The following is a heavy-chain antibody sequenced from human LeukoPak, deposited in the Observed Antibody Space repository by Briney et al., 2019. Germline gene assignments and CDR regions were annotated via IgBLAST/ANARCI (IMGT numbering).Heavy chain of an antibody. D-gene: IGHD6-19*01. Sequence: GGSLRLSCAASGFTLSSYSMNWVRQAPGKGLEWVSSISSSSTYIYYADSVKGRFTISRDNAKNSLYLQMNSLRAEDTAVYYCARVTGSDWGLHYWGQGTLVTVSS. J-gene: IGHJ4*02. CDR3: ARVTGSDWGLHY. CDR2: ISSSSTYI. CDR1: GFTLSSYS. V-gene: IGHV3-21*04.